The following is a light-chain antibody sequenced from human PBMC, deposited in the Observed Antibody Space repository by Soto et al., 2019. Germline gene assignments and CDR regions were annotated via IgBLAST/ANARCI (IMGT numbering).Light chain of an antibody. Sequence: EIVLTQSPGTLSLSPGEGATLSCRASQSISRLYLSWYQQKPGQPPRLLIYDASNRATDIPARFSGSGSGTDFTLTISRLEAEDFAVYYCQRYGTSLTWKFGQGTKVDIK. CDR1: QSISRLY. CDR2: DAS. CDR3: QRYGTSLTWK. J-gene: IGKJ1*01. V-gene: IGKV3-20*01.